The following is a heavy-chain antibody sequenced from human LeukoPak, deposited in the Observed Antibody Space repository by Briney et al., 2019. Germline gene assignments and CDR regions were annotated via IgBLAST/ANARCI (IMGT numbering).Heavy chain of an antibody. J-gene: IGHJ4*02. CDR2: ISYDGRQK. D-gene: IGHD3-3*01. CDR3: ARVFLERLTSGYFDN. V-gene: IGHV3-30-3*01. CDR1: GFTFSDYY. Sequence: GSLRLSCAASGFTFSDYYMSWVRQAPGKGLEWVAVISYDGRQKFYGDSVKGRFTISRDNPKNTVYLQMNSLRNDDTAVYYCARVFLERLTSGYFDNWGQGNLVTVSP.